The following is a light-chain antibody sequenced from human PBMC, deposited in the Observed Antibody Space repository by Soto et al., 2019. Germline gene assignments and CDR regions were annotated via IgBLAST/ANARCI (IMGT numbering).Light chain of an antibody. J-gene: IGKJ4*01. CDR1: QSVSSSY. CDR3: QQYGSSPLT. Sequence: EIVLTQSPGTLSLSPGERATLCCRASQSVSSSYLAWYQQKPGQAPRLLIYGASSRATGIPDRFSGSGSGADFTLTISRLEPEDFAVYYCQQYGSSPLTFGGGTKLEI. CDR2: GAS. V-gene: IGKV3-20*01.